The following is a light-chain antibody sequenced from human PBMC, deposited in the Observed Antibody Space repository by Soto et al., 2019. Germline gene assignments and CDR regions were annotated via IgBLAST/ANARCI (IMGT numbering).Light chain of an antibody. Sequence: EIVLTQSPGTLSLSPREKATLSCRDSQSVSSYLAWYQQKPGQAPRLLIYDASARATGISARFSGSGSGTDFTLTISSLEPEDFAVYYCQQRSNWPVTFGQGTKVDI. CDR2: DAS. V-gene: IGKV3-11*01. J-gene: IGKJ1*01. CDR1: QSVSSY. CDR3: QQRSNWPVT.